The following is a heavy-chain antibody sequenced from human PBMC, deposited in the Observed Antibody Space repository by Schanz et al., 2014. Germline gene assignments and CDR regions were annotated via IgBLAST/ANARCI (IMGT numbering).Heavy chain of an antibody. J-gene: IGHJ5*02. D-gene: IGHD2-2*01. CDR3: ARDRRRYSSTASCLHDNWFDP. Sequence: QVQLVQSGAEVKKPGASVKVSCKASGYTTFTDYYIHWVRQAPGQGLEWMGWINPNSGDTNYAQKVQGRVTMTTDTSTGTAYMELRSLRSDDTAVYYCARDRRRYSSTASCLHDNWFDPWGQGTLVIVSA. CDR1: GYTTFTDYY. CDR2: INPNSGDT. V-gene: IGHV1-2*02.